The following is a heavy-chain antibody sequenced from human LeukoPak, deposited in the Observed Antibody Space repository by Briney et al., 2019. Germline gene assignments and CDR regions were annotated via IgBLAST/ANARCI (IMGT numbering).Heavy chain of an antibody. J-gene: IGHJ6*03. Sequence: SETLSLTCAVYGGSFSGYYWSWIRQPPGKGLEWIGEINHSGSTNYNPSLKSRVTISVDTSKNQFSLKLSSVTAADTAVYYCARFGGSSWYDYYYYYMDVWGKGTTVTVSS. CDR2: INHSGST. CDR1: GGSFSGYY. V-gene: IGHV4-34*01. D-gene: IGHD6-13*01. CDR3: ARFGGSSWYDYYYYYMDV.